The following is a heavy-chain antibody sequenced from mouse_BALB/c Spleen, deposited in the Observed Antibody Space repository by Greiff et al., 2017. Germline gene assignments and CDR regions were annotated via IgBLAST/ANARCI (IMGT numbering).Heavy chain of an antibody. V-gene: IGHV2-9*02. CDR1: GFSLTSYG. CDR3: ARADYGGFAY. D-gene: IGHD1-1*02. J-gene: IGHJ3*01. CDR2: IWAGGST. Sequence: VKVEESGPGLVAPSQSLSITCTVSGFSLTSYGVHWVRQPPGKGLEWLGVIWAGGSTNYNSALMSRLSISKDNSKSQVFLKMNSLQTDDTAMYYCARADYGGFAYWGQGTLVTVSA.